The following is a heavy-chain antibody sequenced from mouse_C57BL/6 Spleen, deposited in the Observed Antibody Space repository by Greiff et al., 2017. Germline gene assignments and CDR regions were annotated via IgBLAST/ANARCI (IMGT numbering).Heavy chain of an antibody. J-gene: IGHJ3*01. Sequence: QVQLKESGPGLVAPSQSLSITCTVSGFSLTGYGVSWVRQPPGKGLEWLGVIWGDGGTNYHSALISRLGISKDNSKSQVFLKLNSLQTDDTVTYYCAKLDSSGYWFAYWGQGTLVTVSA. CDR2: IWGDGGT. CDR1: GFSLTGYG. D-gene: IGHD3-2*02. CDR3: AKLDSSGYWFAY. V-gene: IGHV2-3*01.